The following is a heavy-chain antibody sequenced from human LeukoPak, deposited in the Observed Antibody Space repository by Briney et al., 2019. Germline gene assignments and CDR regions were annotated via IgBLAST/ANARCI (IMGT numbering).Heavy chain of an antibody. CDR2: ISGSGGST. V-gene: IGHV3-23*01. J-gene: IGHJ4*02. Sequence: GSLRLSCAASGFTFSSYAMGWVRQAPGEGLEWVSAISGSGGSTYYADSVKGRFTISRDNSKNTLYLQMNSLRAEDTAVYYCAKGCSSTSCYQFDYWGQGTLVTVSS. CDR3: AKGCSSTSCYQFDY. CDR1: GFTFSSYA. D-gene: IGHD2-2*01.